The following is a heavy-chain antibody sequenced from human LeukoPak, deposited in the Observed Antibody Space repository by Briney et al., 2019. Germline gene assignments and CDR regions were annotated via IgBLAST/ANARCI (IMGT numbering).Heavy chain of an antibody. CDR1: GFTFSSYA. CDR2: ISGSGGST. J-gene: IGHJ6*02. D-gene: IGHD6-19*01. Sequence: PGGSLRLSCVASGFTFSSYAMSWVRQAPGKGLEWVSAISGSGGSTYYADSVKGRFTISRDNSKNTLYLQMNSLGAEDTAVYYCAKEGAVAGTFYYYYGMDVWGQGTTVTVSS. CDR3: AKEGAVAGTFYYYYGMDV. V-gene: IGHV3-23*01.